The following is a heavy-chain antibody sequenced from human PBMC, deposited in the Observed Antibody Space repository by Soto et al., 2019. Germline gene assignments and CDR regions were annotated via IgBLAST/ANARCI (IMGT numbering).Heavy chain of an antibody. CDR2: IDPSDSYT. Sequence: GESLKISGKGSGYTFTSYWISWVRQMSGKGLKWMGRIDPSDSYTNYSPSFQRHVTISAYKSISTAYLQWISLNAANPSMYYCARPNPPYYDILTGYYSGNNWFDPWGQGTLVTVSS. J-gene: IGHJ5*01. V-gene: IGHV5-10-1*01. CDR1: GYTFTSYW. D-gene: IGHD3-9*01. CDR3: ARPNPPYYDILTGYYSGNNWFDP.